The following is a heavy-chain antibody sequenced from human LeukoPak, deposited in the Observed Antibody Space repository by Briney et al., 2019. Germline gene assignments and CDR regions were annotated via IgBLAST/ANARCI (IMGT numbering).Heavy chain of an antibody. V-gene: IGHV3-21*01. CDR2: ISSSSSYI. CDR3: ARDGQLQPQGMDV. Sequence: GGSLRLSCAASGFTFSSYSMNWVRQAPGKGLGWVSSISSSSSYIYYADSVKGRFTISRDNAKNSLYLQMNSLRAEDTAVYYCARDGQLQPQGMDVWGQGTTVTVSS. CDR1: GFTFSSYS. D-gene: IGHD2-2*01. J-gene: IGHJ6*02.